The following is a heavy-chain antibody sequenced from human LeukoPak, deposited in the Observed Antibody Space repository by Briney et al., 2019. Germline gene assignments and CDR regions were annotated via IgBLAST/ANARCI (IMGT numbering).Heavy chain of an antibody. J-gene: IGHJ5*02. CDR3: AREKSIATFDP. Sequence: AVKVSCKASGGTFSNYAINWVRQAPGQGLEWMGGIIPTFGTPNYAQGFQDRVTITADESSSAAYMELNSLRSEDSAVYYCAREKSIATFDPWGQGTLVTVSS. CDR2: IIPTFGTP. V-gene: IGHV1-69*13. D-gene: IGHD6-6*01. CDR1: GGTFSNYA.